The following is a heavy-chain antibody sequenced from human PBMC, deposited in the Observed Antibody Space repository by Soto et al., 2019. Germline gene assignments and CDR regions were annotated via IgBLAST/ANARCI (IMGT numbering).Heavy chain of an antibody. CDR2: INPSGGST. V-gene: IGHV1-46*01. D-gene: IGHD3-3*01. CDR3: ARLSSGLDYGMDV. J-gene: IGHJ6*02. CDR1: GYTFTSYY. Sequence: QVQLVQSGAEVKKPGASVKVSCKASGYTFTSYYMHWVRQAPGQGLEWMGIINPSGGSTSYAQKFQGRVTMTRDTSTSTVYMELSSLTSEDTAVYYCARLSSGLDYGMDVWGQGTTVTVSS.